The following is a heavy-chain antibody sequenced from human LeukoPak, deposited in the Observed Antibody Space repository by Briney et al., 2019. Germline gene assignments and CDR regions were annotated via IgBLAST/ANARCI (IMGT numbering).Heavy chain of an antibody. CDR2: IGTAGDT. CDR3: ARGGYDYVWGSYRQGRYYFDY. Sequence: GGSLRLSCAASGFTFSSYDMHWVRQATGKGLEWVSAIGTAGDTYYPGSVKGRFTISRENAKNSLYLQMNSLRAGDTAVHYCARGGYDYVWGSYRQGRYYFDYWGQGTLVTVSS. J-gene: IGHJ4*02. V-gene: IGHV3-13*01. D-gene: IGHD3-16*02. CDR1: GFTFSSYD.